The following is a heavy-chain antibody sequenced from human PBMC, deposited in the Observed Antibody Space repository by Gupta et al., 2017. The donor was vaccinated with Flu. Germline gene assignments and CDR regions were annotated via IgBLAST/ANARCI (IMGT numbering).Heavy chain of an antibody. CDR3: VGFCSSTSCPRNTFDM. CDR2: VYYRGTT. V-gene: IGHV4-39*01. Sequence: QPPGKGLEWIGTVYYRGTTYYTPSLNSRVTISLDMSKNQFSLRLSSVTAADTAVYYCVGFCSSTSCPRNTFDMWGHGTMVTVSS. D-gene: IGHD2-2*01. J-gene: IGHJ3*02.